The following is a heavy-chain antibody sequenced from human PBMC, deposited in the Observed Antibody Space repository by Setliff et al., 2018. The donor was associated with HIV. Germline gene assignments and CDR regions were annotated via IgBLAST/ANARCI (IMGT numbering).Heavy chain of an antibody. CDR3: AREWLQHTGDDAFDV. CDR2: IYHSGST. CDR1: GGSISSGGYS. V-gene: IGHV4-30-2*01. D-gene: IGHD5-12*01. J-gene: IGHJ3*01. Sequence: PSETLSLTCAVSGGSISSGGYSWSWIRQPPGKGLEWIGYIYHSGSTYYNPSLKSRVTISVDTSKNQFSLKLTSVTAADTAVYYCAREWLQHTGDDAFDVWGQGTMVTVSS.